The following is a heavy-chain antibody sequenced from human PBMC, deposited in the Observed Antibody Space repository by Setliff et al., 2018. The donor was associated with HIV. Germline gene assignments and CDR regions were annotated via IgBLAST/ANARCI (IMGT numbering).Heavy chain of an antibody. CDR2: INHSGST. Sequence: SETLSLTCGVDAWSLSGYFWVWVRQSPGRGLEWIGEINHSGSTNYNPSLKSRVTISVDTSKNQFSLKLSSVTAADTAVYYCARGKGSGWLTYYYYMDVWGKGTTVTVSS. J-gene: IGHJ6*03. CDR1: AWSLSGYF. V-gene: IGHV4-34*01. D-gene: IGHD6-19*01. CDR3: ARGKGSGWLTYYYYMDV.